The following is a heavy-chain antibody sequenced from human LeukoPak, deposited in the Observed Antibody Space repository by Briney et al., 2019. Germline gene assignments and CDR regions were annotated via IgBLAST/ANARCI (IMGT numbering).Heavy chain of an antibody. CDR2: IFPSGST. CDR1: GYSISSGYC. D-gene: IGHD5-18*01. J-gene: IGHJ4*02. CDR3: ARVGYNYGYVDY. Sequence: SETLSLTCAVSGYSISSGYCWGWIRQPPGKGLEWIGRIFPSGSTYFNPSLQSRVTIPVDTSNNQFSLKLSSVTAADTAVYYCARVGYNYGYVDYWGQGTLVTVSS. V-gene: IGHV4-38-2*01.